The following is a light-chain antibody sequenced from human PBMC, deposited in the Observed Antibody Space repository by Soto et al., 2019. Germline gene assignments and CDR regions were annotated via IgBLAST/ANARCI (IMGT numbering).Light chain of an antibody. CDR3: QQYDSLPIT. Sequence: DIRLTQSPSSLPATVSGRVTITCQASQDISNYLNWYQQKPGKAPELLINDASNLEMGVPSRFSGVGSGTDFTFTISSLQPEDIATYFCQQYDSLPITFGQGTRLEIK. V-gene: IGKV1-33*01. CDR2: DAS. CDR1: QDISNY. J-gene: IGKJ5*01.